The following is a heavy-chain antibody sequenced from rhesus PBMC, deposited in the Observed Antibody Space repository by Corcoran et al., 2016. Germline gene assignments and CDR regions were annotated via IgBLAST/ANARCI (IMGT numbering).Heavy chain of an antibody. CDR3: AKGYSGGWSGFDY. V-gene: IGHV3-103*01. CDR2: ISSGGTT. J-gene: IGHJ4*01. D-gene: IGHD6-37*01. Sequence: EVQLVESGGGLAKPGGSLRLSCAASGFTFSSYAMHWVRQAPGKGLEWVSAISSGGTTYYADSVKGRFPISRDTSKITLSLQMNSLSAEDTAVYYCAKGYSGGWSGFDYWGQGVLVTVSS. CDR1: GFTFSSYA.